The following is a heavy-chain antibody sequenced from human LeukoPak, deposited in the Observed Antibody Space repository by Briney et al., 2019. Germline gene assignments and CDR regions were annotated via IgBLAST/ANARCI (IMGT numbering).Heavy chain of an antibody. J-gene: IGHJ4*02. V-gene: IGHV3-11*04. Sequence: GGSLRLSCAASGFIFSDYYLIWIRQAPGKGLEWISYISSSGRTIYYADSVKGRFTISRDNAKNSLYLQMSSLRAEDSAVYYCARQLRRYYYDTSGYNDWGQGTLVTVSS. D-gene: IGHD3-22*01. CDR2: ISSSGRTI. CDR3: ARQLRRYYYDTSGYND. CDR1: GFIFSDYY.